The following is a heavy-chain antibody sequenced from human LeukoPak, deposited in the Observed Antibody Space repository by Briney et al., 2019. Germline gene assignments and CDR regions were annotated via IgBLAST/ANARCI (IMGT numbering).Heavy chain of an antibody. D-gene: IGHD4-11*01. CDR2: ISSSSSYI. J-gene: IGHJ6*03. Sequence: GGSLRLSCAASGFTFTSYSMNWVRQAPGKGLEMVSSISSSSSYIYYADSVKGRFTISRDNAKNSLYLQMNSLRAEDTAVYYCARVPTQSYYYYMDVWGKGTTVTVSS. CDR1: GFTFTSYS. CDR3: ARVPTQSYYYYMDV. V-gene: IGHV3-21*01.